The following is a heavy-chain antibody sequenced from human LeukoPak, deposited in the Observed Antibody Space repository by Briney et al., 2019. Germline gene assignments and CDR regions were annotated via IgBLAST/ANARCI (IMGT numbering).Heavy chain of an antibody. V-gene: IGHV3-7*03. J-gene: IGHJ4*02. CDR2: IKQDGSEK. CDR1: GFTFSSYW. CDR3: ARGFYGSGSYYLLLSPYFDY. D-gene: IGHD3-10*01. Sequence: GGSLRLSCAASGFTFSSYWMSWVRQAPGKGLEWVANIKQDGSEKYYVDSVKGRFTISRDNAKNSLYLQMNSLRAEDTAVYYCARGFYGSGSYYLLLSPYFDYWGQGTLVTVSS.